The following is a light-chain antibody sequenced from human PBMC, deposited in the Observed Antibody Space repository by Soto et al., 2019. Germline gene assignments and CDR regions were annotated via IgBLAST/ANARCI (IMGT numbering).Light chain of an antibody. CDR1: QSVSNNY. CDR3: QQYGSSGT. Sequence: EIVLTQSPGTLSLSPVERANLSFMASQSVSNNYLAWYQQKPGQAPRLLIYGASNRATGIPDRFSGSGSGTDFTLTISRLEPEDFAVYYCQQYGSSGTCGQGTKGDIK. CDR2: GAS. V-gene: IGKV3-20*01. J-gene: IGKJ1*01.